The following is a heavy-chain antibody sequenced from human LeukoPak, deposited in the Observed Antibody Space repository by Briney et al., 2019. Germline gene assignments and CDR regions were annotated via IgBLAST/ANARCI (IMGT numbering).Heavy chain of an antibody. V-gene: IGHV1-8*03. J-gene: IGHJ4*02. D-gene: IGHD1-20*01. CDR2: MNPNSGST. Sequence: ASVKVSCKASGYTFTSYDINWVRQATGQGLEWMGWMNPNSGSTGYAQKFQGRVTITRNTSISTAYMELSSLRSEDTAVYYCAIGRDITGTSDYWGQGTLVTVSS. CDR3: AIGRDITGTSDY. CDR1: GYTFTSYD.